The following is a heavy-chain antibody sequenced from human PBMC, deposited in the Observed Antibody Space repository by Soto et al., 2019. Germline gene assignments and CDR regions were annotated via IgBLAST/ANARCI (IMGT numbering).Heavy chain of an antibody. D-gene: IGHD6-19*01. V-gene: IGHV3-74*01. CDR1: GFTFTNYW. Sequence: GGSLRLSCAASGFTFTNYWMHWVRQVPGKGLVWVSRIDGVGTGTRYSDSVRGRFTISRDNAENTLYLQMNSLTADDTAVYYCAKATTNGGWFNPFDSWGQGALVSVSS. CDR3: AKATTNGGWFNPFDS. J-gene: IGHJ4*02. CDR2: IDGVGTGT.